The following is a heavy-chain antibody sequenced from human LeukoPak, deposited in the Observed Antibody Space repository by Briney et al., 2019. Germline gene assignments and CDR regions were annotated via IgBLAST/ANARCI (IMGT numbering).Heavy chain of an antibody. D-gene: IGHD6-6*01. Sequence: GGSLRLSCAASGFTFSSYERNWVRQAPGKGLEWVSYISRSGSTIYYADSVKGRFTISRDNAKKSLYMKMKGLRAEDTAVYYCAREDSSFNAFDIWGQGTMVTVSS. CDR2: ISRSGSTI. CDR3: AREDSSFNAFDI. V-gene: IGHV3-48*03. J-gene: IGHJ3*02. CDR1: GFTFSSYE.